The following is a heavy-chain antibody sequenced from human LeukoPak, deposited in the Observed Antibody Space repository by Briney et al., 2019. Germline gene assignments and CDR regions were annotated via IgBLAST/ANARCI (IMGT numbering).Heavy chain of an antibody. CDR3: ARAPGNDYYPYYYMDV. D-gene: IGHD4/OR15-4a*01. J-gene: IGHJ6*03. CDR2: IYYSGST. V-gene: IGHV4-59*01. CDR1: GGSISSYY. Sequence: PSXTLSLTCTVSGGSISSYYWSWIRQPPGKGLEWIGHIYYSGSTNYNPSLKSRVTISVDTSKNQFSLKVSSVTAADTAVYYCARAPGNDYYPYYYMDVWGKGTTVTVSS.